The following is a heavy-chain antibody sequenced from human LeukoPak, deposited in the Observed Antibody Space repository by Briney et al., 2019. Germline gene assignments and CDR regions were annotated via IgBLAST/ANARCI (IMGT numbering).Heavy chain of an antibody. Sequence: GESLKISCKGSGYSFTSYWIGWVRQMPGRGLEWMGIIYPGDSDTRYSPSFQGQVTISADKSISTAYLQWSSLKASDTAMYYCASPYDFWSGYPGVWGQGTLVTVSS. D-gene: IGHD3-3*01. J-gene: IGHJ4*02. CDR3: ASPYDFWSGYPGV. CDR2: IYPGDSDT. CDR1: GYSFTSYW. V-gene: IGHV5-51*01.